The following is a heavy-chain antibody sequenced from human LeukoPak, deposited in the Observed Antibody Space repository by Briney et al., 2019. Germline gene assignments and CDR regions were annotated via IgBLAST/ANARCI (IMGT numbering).Heavy chain of an antibody. CDR1: GYTFTTYA. Sequence: ASVKVSCKASGYTFTTYAIHWVRQAPGRSLEWMGRINAGNGDAKYSQNFHDRITITRDTSASTVYMELTSLRSEDTAVYYCGKSAPTGFDPWGQGTLVTVSS. V-gene: IGHV1-3*01. CDR3: GKSAPTGFDP. J-gene: IGHJ5*02. CDR2: INAGNGDA.